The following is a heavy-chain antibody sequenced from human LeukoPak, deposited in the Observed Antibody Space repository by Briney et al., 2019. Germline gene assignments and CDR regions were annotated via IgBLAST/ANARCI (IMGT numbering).Heavy chain of an antibody. CDR1: GYTFTSFH. J-gene: IGHJ4*02. CDR2: INTGNDHT. D-gene: IGHD2-8*01. V-gene: IGHV1-3*04. CDR3: ARKSTNAGGGFDY. Sequence: ASVKVSCKTSGYTFTSFHVHWVRQAPGQGLEWMGWINTGNDHTRYSPKFQGRVTVAMDTSATTAYMEPNSLTSEDTAVYYCARKSTNAGGGFDYWGQGTLVAVSS.